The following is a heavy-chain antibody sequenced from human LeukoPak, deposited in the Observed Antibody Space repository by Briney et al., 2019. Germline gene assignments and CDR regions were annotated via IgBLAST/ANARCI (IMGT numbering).Heavy chain of an antibody. D-gene: IGHD6-19*01. Sequence: ASVKVSCKASGYTFTGYYMHWVRQAPGQGLEWMGRINPNSGGTNYAQKFQGRVTMTRDTSISTAYMELSRLRSDDTAVYYCARVFKGSGWYGEIEYWGQGTLVTVSS. V-gene: IGHV1-2*06. CDR2: INPNSGGT. CDR3: ARVFKGSGWYGEIEY. J-gene: IGHJ4*02. CDR1: GYTFTGYY.